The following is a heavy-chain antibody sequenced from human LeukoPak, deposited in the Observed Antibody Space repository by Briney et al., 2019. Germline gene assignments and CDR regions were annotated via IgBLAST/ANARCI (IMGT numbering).Heavy chain of an antibody. D-gene: IGHD4-17*01. V-gene: IGHV3-11*01. J-gene: IGHJ5*02. CDR2: TSTGGSAI. Sequence: GGSLRLSCAASGFTFSNYYMSWIRQAPGRGLEWVSYTSTGGSAIYYADSVKGRFTISRDNAKNSLFLQMNSLRAEDTALYYCARSTVTHTSWFDPWGQGTLVTVSS. CDR1: GFTFSNYY. CDR3: ARSTVTHTSWFDP.